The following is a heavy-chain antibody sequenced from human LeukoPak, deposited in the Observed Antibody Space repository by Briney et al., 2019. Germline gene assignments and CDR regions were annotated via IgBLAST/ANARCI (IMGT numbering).Heavy chain of an antibody. CDR1: GGSFSGYY. CDR2: INHSGST. V-gene: IGHV4-34*01. CDR3: ARSGSYCYGMDV. D-gene: IGHD1-26*01. J-gene: IGHJ6*02. Sequence: SETLSLTCAVYGGSFSGYYWSWIRQPPGKGLEWIGEINHSGSTNYNPSLKSRVTISVDTSKNQFSLKLSSVTAADTAVYYCARSGSYCYGMDVWGQGTTVTVSS.